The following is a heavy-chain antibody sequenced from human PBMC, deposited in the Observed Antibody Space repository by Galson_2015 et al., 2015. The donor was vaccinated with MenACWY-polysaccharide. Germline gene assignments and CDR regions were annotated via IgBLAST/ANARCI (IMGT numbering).Heavy chain of an antibody. CDR1: GYTFTGYS. D-gene: IGHD6-6*01. CDR3: ARVGAAARWFDP. V-gene: IGHV1-2*02. J-gene: IGHJ5*02. Sequence: SVKVSCKASGYTFTGYSMHWVRQAPGQGLEWMGWINPNSGGTNYAQKFQGRVTMTRDTSISTAYMELSRLRSDDTAVYYCARVGAAARWFDPWGQGTLVTVSS. CDR2: INPNSGGT.